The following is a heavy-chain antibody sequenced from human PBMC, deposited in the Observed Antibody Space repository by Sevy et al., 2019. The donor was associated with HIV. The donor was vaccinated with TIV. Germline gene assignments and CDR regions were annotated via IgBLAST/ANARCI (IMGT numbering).Heavy chain of an antibody. J-gene: IGHJ4*02. D-gene: IGHD5-12*01. CDR1: GFTFSSYW. Sequence: GGSLILSCAASGFTFSSYWMNWVRQAPGKGLEWVANIKQDGSEKYYVDSVKGRFTISRDNAKNSLYLQMNSLRAEDTAVYYCAREVEMATTYFDYWGQGTLVTVSS. CDR2: IKQDGSEK. V-gene: IGHV3-7*01. CDR3: AREVEMATTYFDY.